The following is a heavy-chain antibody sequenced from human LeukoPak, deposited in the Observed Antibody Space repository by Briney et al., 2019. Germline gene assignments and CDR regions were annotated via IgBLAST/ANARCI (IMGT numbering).Heavy chain of an antibody. J-gene: IGHJ4*02. Sequence: GASVKVSCKASGYNFAHYHTHWVRQATGQGLEWMGSLNPNTGDTLLPQKFQGRVTMTRDTSITIGYMELSSLTFDDTGVYYCARDPDSGPDLWGQGTLVTVAS. CDR1: GYNFAHYH. D-gene: IGHD2-15*01. V-gene: IGHV1-2*02. CDR3: ARDPDSGPDL. CDR2: LNPNTGDT.